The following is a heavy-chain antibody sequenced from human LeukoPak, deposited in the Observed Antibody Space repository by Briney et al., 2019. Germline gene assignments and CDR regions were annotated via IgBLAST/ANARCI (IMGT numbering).Heavy chain of an antibody. Sequence: PSETLSLTCAVYGGSFSGYYWSWIRQPPGKGLEWIGEINHSGSTNYNPSLKSRVTISVDTSKNQFSLKLSSVTAADTAVYYCAREQDGYKRQRTYHFDYWGQGTLVTVSS. D-gene: IGHD5-24*01. V-gene: IGHV4-34*01. CDR2: INHSGST. J-gene: IGHJ4*02. CDR1: GGSFSGYY. CDR3: AREQDGYKRQRTYHFDY.